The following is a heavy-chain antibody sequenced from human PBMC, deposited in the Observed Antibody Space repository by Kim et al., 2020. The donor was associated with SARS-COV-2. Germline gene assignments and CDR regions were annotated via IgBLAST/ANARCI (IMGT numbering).Heavy chain of an antibody. J-gene: IGHJ4*02. CDR3: ARIAAAGPLDY. Sequence: GGSLRLSCAASGFAFSNNYMSWVRQAPGKGLEWVSAIYSGSTYYADSVKGRFTISRDISKNTVYLQMNSLRAEDTAVDYCARIAAAGPLDYWGQGTRVTVSS. D-gene: IGHD6-13*01. V-gene: IGHV3-66*01. CDR2: IYSGST. CDR1: GFAFSNNY.